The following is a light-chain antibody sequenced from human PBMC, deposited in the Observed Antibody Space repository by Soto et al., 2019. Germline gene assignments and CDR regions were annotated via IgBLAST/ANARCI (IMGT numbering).Light chain of an antibody. CDR1: QSVSSR. V-gene: IGKV3-11*01. CDR3: QQRSNWPIT. Sequence: EIVLTQSPATLSLSPGERATLSCRASQSVSSRLAWYQHKPGQAPRLLISGASSRATGIPDRFSGSGSGTDFTLTISSLEPEDFALYYCQQRSNWPITFGQGTRLEIK. J-gene: IGKJ5*01. CDR2: GAS.